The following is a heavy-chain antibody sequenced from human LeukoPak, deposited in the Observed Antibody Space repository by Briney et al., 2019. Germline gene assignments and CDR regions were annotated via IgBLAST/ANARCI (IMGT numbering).Heavy chain of an antibody. J-gene: IGHJ5*02. CDR1: GGSLRSYY. V-gene: IGHV4-59*01. D-gene: IGHD6-6*01. CDR2: ISYSGST. CDR3: ARGPEYSSSLNWFDP. Sequence: SETLSLTCTVSGGSLRSYYWSWIRQSPGKGLEWFGFISYSGSTNYNPSLKSRVTISVDTSKNQFSLKLSSVTAADTAVYYCARGPEYSSSLNWFDPWGQGTLVTVSS.